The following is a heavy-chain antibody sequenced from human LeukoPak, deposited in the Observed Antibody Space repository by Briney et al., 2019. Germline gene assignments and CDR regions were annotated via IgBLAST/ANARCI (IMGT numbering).Heavy chain of an antibody. D-gene: IGHD2-21*02. CDR1: GGSISSGGYS. CDR2: IYHSGIT. Sequence: SETLSLTCAVSGGSISSGGYSWSWIRQPPGKGLEWIRYIYHSGITYYNPSLKSRVTISVDRSKNQFSLKLSSVTAADTAVYYCARGCGGDCLDAFDIWGQGTMVTVSS. CDR3: ARGCGGDCLDAFDI. J-gene: IGHJ3*02. V-gene: IGHV4-30-2*01.